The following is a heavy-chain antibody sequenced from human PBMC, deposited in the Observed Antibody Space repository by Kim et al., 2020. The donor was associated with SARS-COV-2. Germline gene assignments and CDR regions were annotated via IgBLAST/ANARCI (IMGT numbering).Heavy chain of an antibody. J-gene: IGHJ6*02. CDR1: GFTFNIYA. V-gene: IGHV3-21*01. Sequence: GGSLRLSCAASGFTFNIYAMNWVRQAPGKGLEWISSISSSGSKIHYADSVKGRFTISRDNAKNSLHLQITSLRVEDTAVYFCARDRDFGDYWSGMDFWG. CDR2: ISSSGSKI. CDR3: ARDRDFGDYWSGMDF. D-gene: IGHD4-17*01.